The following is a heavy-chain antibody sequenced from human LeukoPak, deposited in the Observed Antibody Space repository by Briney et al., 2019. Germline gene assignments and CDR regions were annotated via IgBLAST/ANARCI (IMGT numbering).Heavy chain of an antibody. Sequence: GGSLRLSCAASVYPFSSYAVSRVRRTPAKGLGRVSAISGSGGSTYYADSVKGRFTTYRDNPKNTLYLQMNSLRAEDTAVYYCAKGSLWFGEFHYWGQGTLVTVSS. D-gene: IGHD3-10*01. CDR1: VYPFSSYA. CDR3: AKGSLWFGEFHY. J-gene: IGHJ4*02. V-gene: IGHV3-23*01. CDR2: ISGSGGST.